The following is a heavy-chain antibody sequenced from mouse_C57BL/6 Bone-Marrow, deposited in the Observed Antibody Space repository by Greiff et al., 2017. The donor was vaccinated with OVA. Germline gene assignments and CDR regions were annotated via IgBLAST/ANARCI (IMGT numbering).Heavy chain of an antibody. CDR2: IDPSDSYT. Sequence: QVQLQQPGAELVKPGASVKLSCKASGYTFTSYWMQWVKQRPGQGLEWIGEIDPSDSYTNYNQKFKGKATLTVDTSSSTAYMQLSSLTSEDSAVYYCARMSDYYGSSRFAYWGQGTLVTVSA. CDR3: ARMSDYYGSSRFAY. D-gene: IGHD1-1*01. CDR1: GYTFTSYW. J-gene: IGHJ3*01. V-gene: IGHV1-50*01.